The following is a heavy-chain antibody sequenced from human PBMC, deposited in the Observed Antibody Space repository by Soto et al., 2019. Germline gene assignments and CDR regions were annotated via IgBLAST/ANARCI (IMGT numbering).Heavy chain of an antibody. CDR1: GFTFSSHV. CDR3: ANDRRGAYCSGGICYSPDY. Sequence: EVQRWESGGGLVQPGGSLRLSCAVSGFTFSSHVTRWVRQAPGKGLEGVSAISGTGGTYYADSVKGRFTISRANSKNALYLQMNDLRDEDTAVYYCANDRRGAYCSGGICYSPDYWGQGTLVIVSS. D-gene: IGHD2-15*01. J-gene: IGHJ4*02. V-gene: IGHV3-23*01. CDR2: ISGTGGT.